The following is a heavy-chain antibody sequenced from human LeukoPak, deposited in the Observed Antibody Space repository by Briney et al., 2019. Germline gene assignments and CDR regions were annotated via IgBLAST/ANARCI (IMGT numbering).Heavy chain of an antibody. D-gene: IGHD3-16*01. J-gene: IGHJ6*03. CDR1: GFTFSGYS. CDR3: AGKRGALYYYMDV. Sequence: GGSLRLSCAASGFTFSGYSMNWVRQAPGKGLEWVSYISSSSSTIYYADSVKGRFTISRDNAKNSLYLQMNSLRAEDTAVYYCAGKRGALYYYMDVWGKGTTVTVSS. V-gene: IGHV3-48*01. CDR2: ISSSSSTI.